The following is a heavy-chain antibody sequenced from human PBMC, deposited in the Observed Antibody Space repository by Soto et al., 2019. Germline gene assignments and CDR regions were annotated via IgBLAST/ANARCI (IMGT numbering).Heavy chain of an antibody. Sequence: GASVKVSCKTSGYTFTSYGIGCARQAPGQGLEWMGWINTYNGNTNYAQNLQGRVTLTTDTSTSTAYMELRSLRSNDTAIYYCAMVDVYVTPSPQDVWGQGTTVTVSS. J-gene: IGHJ6*02. CDR2: INTYNGNT. D-gene: IGHD3-16*01. CDR1: GYTFTSYG. CDR3: AMVDVYVTPSPQDV. V-gene: IGHV1-18*01.